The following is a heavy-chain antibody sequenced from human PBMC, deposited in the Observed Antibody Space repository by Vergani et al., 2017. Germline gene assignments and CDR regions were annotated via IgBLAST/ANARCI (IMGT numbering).Heavy chain of an antibody. Sequence: QVQLVQSGAEVKKPGASVKVSCKASGYTFTSYAMHWVRQAPGQRLEWMGWINAGNGNTNYAQKFQGRVTMTRDTSIRTAYMELSRLRSDDTAVYYCARGRMVADYWGQGTLVTVSS. V-gene: IGHV1-3*01. CDR3: ARGRMVADY. J-gene: IGHJ4*02. CDR1: GYTFTSYA. D-gene: IGHD3-10*01. CDR2: INAGNGNT.